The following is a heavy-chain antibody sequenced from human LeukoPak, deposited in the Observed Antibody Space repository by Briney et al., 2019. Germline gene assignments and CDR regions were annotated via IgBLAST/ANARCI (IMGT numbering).Heavy chain of an antibody. D-gene: IGHD4-17*01. Sequence: PGGSLRLSCAASGFTFSNYSMNWVRQAPGKGLEWVSYVSRSSTTIYYADSVKGRFTISRDNAKNSLYLQMNSLRAEDTAVYYCAGVTTHYYYYYMDVWGKGTTVTVSS. J-gene: IGHJ6*03. CDR2: VSRSSTTI. CDR3: AGVTTHYYYYYMDV. V-gene: IGHV3-48*01. CDR1: GFTFSNYS.